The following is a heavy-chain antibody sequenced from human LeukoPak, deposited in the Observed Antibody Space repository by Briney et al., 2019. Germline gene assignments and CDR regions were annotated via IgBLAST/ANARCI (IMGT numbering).Heavy chain of an antibody. Sequence: GGSLRLSCAASRFTFPNYAMSWVRQAPGKGLQWVSYISGYGASTFYADSVKGRFTISRDNSKNTLHLQMNSLRAEDTALYYCAKDLRDDPYSSSWYGPDSWGQGTLVTVSS. CDR3: AKDLRDDPYSSSWYGPDS. CDR1: RFTFPNYA. CDR2: ISGYGAST. D-gene: IGHD6-13*01. J-gene: IGHJ4*02. V-gene: IGHV3-23*01.